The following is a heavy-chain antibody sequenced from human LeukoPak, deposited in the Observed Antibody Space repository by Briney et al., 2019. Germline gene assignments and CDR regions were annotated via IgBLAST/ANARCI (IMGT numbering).Heavy chain of an antibody. J-gene: IGHJ4*02. V-gene: IGHV3-23*01. CDR1: GFTFSSYA. D-gene: IGHD3-22*01. CDR3: AKDRQAYYDSSGYPPREFDY. Sequence: HPGGSLRLSCAASGFTFSSYAMSWVRQAPGKGLEWVAAISGSGGSTYYADSVKGRFTISRDNSKNTLYLQMNSLRAEDTAVYYCAKDRQAYYDSSGYPPREFDYWGQGTLVTVSS. CDR2: ISGSGGST.